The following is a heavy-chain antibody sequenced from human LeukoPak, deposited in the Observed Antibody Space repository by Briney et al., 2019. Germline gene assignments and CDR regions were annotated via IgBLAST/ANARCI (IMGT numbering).Heavy chain of an antibody. CDR2: IRYDGNNK. J-gene: IGHJ3*02. D-gene: IGHD1-26*01. CDR3: ASCRGRGTSLFDAFDI. V-gene: IGHV3-30*02. CDR1: GFTFSNYG. Sequence: PGVSLRLSCGASGFTFSNYGMLWVRQAPGKGLDWGSFIRYDGNNKLYADSVKGRFTIARDNSKNTLYLQMNSLRAEDTAVYYCASCRGRGTSLFDAFDIWGQGTMVTVSS.